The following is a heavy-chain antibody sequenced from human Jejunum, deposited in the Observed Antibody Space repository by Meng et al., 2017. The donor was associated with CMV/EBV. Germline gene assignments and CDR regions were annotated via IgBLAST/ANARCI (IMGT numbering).Heavy chain of an antibody. CDR1: W. J-gene: IGHJ6*02. CDR2: INQDGSET. CDR3: ARGGITVFGVVIIDYYGMDV. Sequence: WMGWVRQAPGKGLEWVANINQDGSETYYVESVRGRFSISRDNAKNSLYLQMSSLRAEDTAVYFCARGGITVFGVVIIDYYGMDVWGQGTTVTVSS. D-gene: IGHD3-3*01. V-gene: IGHV3-7*01.